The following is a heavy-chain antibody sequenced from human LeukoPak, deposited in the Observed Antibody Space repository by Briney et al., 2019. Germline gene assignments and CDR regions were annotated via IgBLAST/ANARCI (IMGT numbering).Heavy chain of an antibody. J-gene: IGHJ4*02. CDR3: ARDERITMIVDY. D-gene: IGHD3-22*01. CDR1: GYTFTSYY. V-gene: IGHV1-46*01. Sequence: ASVKVSCKASGYTFTSYYMHWVRQAPGQGLEWMGIINPSGGSTSYAQKFQGRVTMTRDTSTSTVYMELSGLRSEDTAVYYCARDERITMIVDYWGQGTLVTVSS. CDR2: INPSGGST.